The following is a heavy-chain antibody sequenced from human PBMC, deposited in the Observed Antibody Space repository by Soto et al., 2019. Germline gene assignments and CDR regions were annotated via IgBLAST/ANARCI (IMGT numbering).Heavy chain of an antibody. CDR3: AKRLIDDAWGGFDP. Sequence: LRLSCAASGFTFSSYAMHWVRQAPGKGLEWVAVISYDGSNKYYADSVKGRFTISRDNSKNTLYLQMNSLRAEDTAVYYCAKRLIDDAWGGFDPWGQGTLVTVSS. J-gene: IGHJ5*02. V-gene: IGHV3-30-3*02. CDR2: ISYDGSNK. CDR1: GFTFSSYA. D-gene: IGHD3-22*01.